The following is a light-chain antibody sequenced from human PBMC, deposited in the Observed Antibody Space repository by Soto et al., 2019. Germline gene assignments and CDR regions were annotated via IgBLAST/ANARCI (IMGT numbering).Light chain of an antibody. Sequence: DIQLTQSPSTLSASVRDRVTITCRASQTISYWLAWYQQRPGKAPQLLISDASRLESGVPSRFSGSGSGTEFTLTISSLQPDDSATYYCQQYKSYSPRTFGQGTKVEIK. J-gene: IGKJ1*01. V-gene: IGKV1-5*01. CDR1: QTISYW. CDR2: DAS. CDR3: QQYKSYSPRT.